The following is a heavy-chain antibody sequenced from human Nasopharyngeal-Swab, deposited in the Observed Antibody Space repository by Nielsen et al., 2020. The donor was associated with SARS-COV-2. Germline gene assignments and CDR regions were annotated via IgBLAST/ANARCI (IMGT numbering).Heavy chain of an antibody. CDR1: GYTFTSYA. J-gene: IGHJ4*02. V-gene: IGHV1-2*04. CDR2: INPNSGGT. D-gene: IGHD2-15*01. Sequence: ASVKVSCKASGYTFTSYAISWVRQAPGQGLEWMGWINPNSGGTNYAQKFQGWVTMTRDTSISTAYMELSRLRSDDTAVYYCARVCSGGSCLDYWGQGTLVTVSS. CDR3: ARVCSGGSCLDY.